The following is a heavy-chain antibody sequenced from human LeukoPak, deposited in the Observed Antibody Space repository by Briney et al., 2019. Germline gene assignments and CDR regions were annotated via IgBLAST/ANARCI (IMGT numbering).Heavy chain of an antibody. V-gene: IGHV4-61*02. CDR1: GGSISSGSYY. CDR3: ARDGLGFDTSGFSR. Sequence: SETLSLTCTVSGGSISSGSYYWSWIRQPAGKGLEWIGRIYTSGSTNYNPSLKSRVTISVDTSKNQFSLKLRSLTAADTAVYFCARDGLGFDTSGFSRWGQGTLVTVSS. D-gene: IGHD3-3*01. CDR2: IYTSGST. J-gene: IGHJ4*02.